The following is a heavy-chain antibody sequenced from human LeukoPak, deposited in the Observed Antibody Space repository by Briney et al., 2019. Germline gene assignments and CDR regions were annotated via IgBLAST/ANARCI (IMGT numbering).Heavy chain of an antibody. J-gene: IGHJ4*02. CDR2: ITGSGDTT. CDR3: ARAYGSSGYFQLPTDY. D-gene: IGHD3-22*01. CDR1: GFTFSSYE. V-gene: IGHV3-23*01. Sequence: GGSLRLSCAASGFTFSSYEMNWVRQAPGKGLEWVSGITGSGDTTHHVDSVKGRFTISRDNSKNTLFLQMNSLRLEDTALYYCARAYGSSGYFQLPTDYWGQGILVSVSS.